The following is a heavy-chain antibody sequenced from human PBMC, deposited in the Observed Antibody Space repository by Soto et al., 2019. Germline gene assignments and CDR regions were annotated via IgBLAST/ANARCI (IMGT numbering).Heavy chain of an antibody. CDR2: TYWDDDQ. Sequence: QITLKESGPTLVRPTQTLTLTCSFSGFSLKTIGVSVGWIRQPPGKALEWLALTYWDDDQRYSPSLKTRLTVTKDTSKNQVVLAMSSMDLVDAGTYYCARSTSENFWSGPFDYWGPGIVVTVSS. J-gene: IGHJ4*02. CDR3: ARSTSENFWSGPFDY. V-gene: IGHV2-5*02. CDR1: GFSLKTIGVS. D-gene: IGHD3-3*01.